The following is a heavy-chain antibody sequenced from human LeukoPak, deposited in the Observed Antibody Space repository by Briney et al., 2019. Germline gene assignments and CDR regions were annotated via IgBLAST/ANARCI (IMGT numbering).Heavy chain of an antibody. D-gene: IGHD3-22*01. CDR2: IKSKTDGGTT. J-gene: IGHJ4*02. CDR1: GFTFSSYA. Sequence: GGSLRLSCAASGFTFSSYAMSWVRQAPGKGLEWVGRIKSKTDGGTTDYAAPVKGRFTISRDDSKNTLYLQMNSLKTEDTAVYYCRGTASYYYDSSGLDHFDYWGQGTLVTVSS. V-gene: IGHV3-15*01. CDR3: RGTASYYYDSSGLDHFDY.